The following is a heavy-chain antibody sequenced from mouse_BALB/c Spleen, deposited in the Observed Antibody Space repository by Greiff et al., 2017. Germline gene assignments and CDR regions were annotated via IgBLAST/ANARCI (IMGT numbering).Heavy chain of an antibody. CDR2: IDPYNGGT. D-gene: IGHD1-1*01. V-gene: IGHV1S135*01. Sequence: VHLQQSGPELVKPGASVKVSCKASGYAFTSYNMYWVKQSHGKSLEWIGYIDPYNGGTSYNQKFKGKATLTVDKSSSTAYMHLNSLTSEDSAVYYCARTDYGSSDYYAMDYWGQGTSVTVSS. CDR1: GYAFTSYN. J-gene: IGHJ4*01. CDR3: ARTDYGSSDYYAMDY.